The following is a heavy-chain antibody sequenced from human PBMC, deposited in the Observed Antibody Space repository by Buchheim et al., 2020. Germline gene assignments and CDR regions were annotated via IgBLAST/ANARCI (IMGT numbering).Heavy chain of an antibody. D-gene: IGHD3-22*01. CDR2: INQDGSEK. V-gene: IGHV3-7*01. J-gene: IGHJ4*02. CDR3: ARASYDSSGYYPLVQTDY. Sequence: EVQLVESGGGLVQPGGSLRLSCAASGFTFSSYWMSWVRQAPGKGLEWVASINQDGSEKYYVDSVKGRFTISRDNAKNSLYLKMNSLRAEDTAVYYCARASYDSSGYYPLVQTDYWGQGTL. CDR1: GFTFSSYW.